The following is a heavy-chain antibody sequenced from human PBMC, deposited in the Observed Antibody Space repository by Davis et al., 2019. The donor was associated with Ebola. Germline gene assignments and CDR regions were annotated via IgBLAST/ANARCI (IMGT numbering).Heavy chain of an antibody. Sequence: GESLKISCAASGFTVSSNYMSWVRQAPGKGLEWVSAISGSGGSTYYADSVKGRFTISRDNSKNTLYLQMNSLRTEDTAVYYCAKDGYYYDSSGYFIVPFDYWGQGTLVTVSS. CDR2: ISGSGGST. J-gene: IGHJ4*02. CDR1: GFTVSSNY. CDR3: AKDGYYYDSSGYFIVPFDY. V-gene: IGHV3-23*01. D-gene: IGHD3-22*01.